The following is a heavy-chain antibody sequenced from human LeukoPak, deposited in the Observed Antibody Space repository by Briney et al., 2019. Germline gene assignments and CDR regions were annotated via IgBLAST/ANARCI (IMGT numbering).Heavy chain of an antibody. CDR1: GFTFSSYS. CDR2: ISSSSSTI. CDR3: AVHSSSWYGPPFDY. V-gene: IGHV3-48*01. Sequence: GGSPRLSCAASGFTFSSYSMNWVRQAPGKGLEWVSYISSSSSTIYYADSVKGRFTISRDNAKNSLYLQMNSLRAEDMAVYYCAVHSSSWYGPPFDYWGQGTLVTVSS. D-gene: IGHD6-13*01. J-gene: IGHJ4*02.